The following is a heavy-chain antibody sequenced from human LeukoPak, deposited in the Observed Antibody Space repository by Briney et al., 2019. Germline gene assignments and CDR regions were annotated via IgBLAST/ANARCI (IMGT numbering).Heavy chain of an antibody. J-gene: IGHJ4*02. V-gene: IGHV4-59*01. CDR2: IYYTGST. D-gene: IGHD1-1*01. CDR1: GGSISSYY. Sequence: ASETLSLTCTVSGGSISSYYWSWIRQPPGKGLEWIGYIYYTGSTNYNPSLKSRVTISVDTFKNQFSLKLSSVTAADTAVYYCARGRGGGYWTAQPIDYWGQGTLVTVSS. CDR3: ARGRGGGYWTAQPIDY.